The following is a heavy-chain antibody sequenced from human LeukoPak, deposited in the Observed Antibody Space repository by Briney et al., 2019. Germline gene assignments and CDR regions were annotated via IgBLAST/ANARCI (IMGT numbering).Heavy chain of an antibody. D-gene: IGHD3-22*01. CDR3: AKNYYDTSGYYQYYFDC. V-gene: IGHV3-7*03. CDR2: IKQDGSEK. Sequence: GGSLRLSCAASGFTFSSYWMSWVRQAPGKGLEWVANIKQDGSEKYYVDSAKGRFTVSRDNSKNTLYLQMNSLRAEDTALYYCAKNYYDTSGYYQYYFDCWGQGTLVTVSS. CDR1: GFTFSSYW. J-gene: IGHJ4*02.